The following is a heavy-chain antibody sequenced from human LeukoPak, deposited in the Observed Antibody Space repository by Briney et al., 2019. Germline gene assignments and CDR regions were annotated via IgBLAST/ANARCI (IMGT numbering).Heavy chain of an antibody. J-gene: IGHJ4*02. CDR1: GGSISSYC. CDR3: TRRRYFDY. CDR2: IYYSGST. V-gene: IGHV4-59*01. Sequence: SETLSLTCTVSGGSISSYCWSWIRQPPGKGLEWIGYIYYSGSTNYNPSLKSRVTISVDTSKNQFSLKLSSVTAADTAVYYCTRRRYFDYWGQGTLVTVSS.